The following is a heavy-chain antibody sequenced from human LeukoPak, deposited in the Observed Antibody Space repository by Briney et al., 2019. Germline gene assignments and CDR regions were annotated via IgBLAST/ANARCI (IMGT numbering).Heavy chain of an antibody. CDR1: GYTFTSYG. Sequence: GASVKVSCKASGYTFTSYGISWVRQAPGQGLEWMGWISAYNGNTNYAQKLQGRVTMTTDTSTSTAYMELRSLRSDDTAVYYCAREEGSGYFLGLYYAFDIWGQGTMVTVSS. CDR3: AREEGSGYFLGLYYAFDI. V-gene: IGHV1-18*01. CDR2: ISAYNGNT. D-gene: IGHD3-22*01. J-gene: IGHJ3*02.